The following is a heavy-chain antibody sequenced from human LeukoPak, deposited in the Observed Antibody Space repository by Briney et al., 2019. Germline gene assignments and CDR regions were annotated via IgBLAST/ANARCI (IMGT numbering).Heavy chain of an antibody. D-gene: IGHD3-22*01. CDR1: GFTFTNYW. CDR2: SRNKAGSYTT. CDR3: ASADSSTYSLDH. V-gene: IGHV3-72*01. J-gene: IGHJ5*02. Sequence: PGGSLRLSCVASGFTFTNYWMNWVRQTPGKGLEWVGRSRNKAGSYTTEYAASVKGRFTISRDDSQNSVHLQMNSLKTEDTALYYCASADSSTYSLDHWGQGTLVTVSS.